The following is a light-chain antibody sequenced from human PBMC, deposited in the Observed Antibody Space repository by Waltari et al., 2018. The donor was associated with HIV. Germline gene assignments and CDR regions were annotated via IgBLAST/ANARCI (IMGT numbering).Light chain of an antibody. V-gene: IGLV2-11*01. CDR2: DVS. Sequence: QSALTQPPSVSGSPGQSVTISCTGTTSDVGAYNFVSWYQQHPGKAPKVLIYDVSKRPSGVPDRFSGSKSGKTASLTISGLQAEDEADYYCCSYAGSYTWVFGGGTKLTVL. CDR3: CSYAGSYTWV. CDR1: TSDVGAYNF. J-gene: IGLJ3*02.